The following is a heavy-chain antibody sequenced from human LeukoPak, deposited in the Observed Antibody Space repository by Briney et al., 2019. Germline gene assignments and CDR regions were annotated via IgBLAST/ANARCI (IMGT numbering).Heavy chain of an antibody. Sequence: ASVKVSCKASGYTFTGYYMHWVRQAPGQGLGWMGWMNPNSGNTGYAQKFQGRVTMTRNTSISTAYMELSSLRSEDTAVYYCARYSYDSSGYWGQGTLVTVSS. J-gene: IGHJ4*02. CDR2: MNPNSGNT. CDR3: ARYSYDSSGY. V-gene: IGHV1-8*02. CDR1: GYTFTGYY. D-gene: IGHD3-22*01.